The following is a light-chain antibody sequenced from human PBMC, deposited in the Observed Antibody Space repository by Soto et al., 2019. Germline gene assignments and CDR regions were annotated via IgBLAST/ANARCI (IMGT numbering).Light chain of an antibody. CDR3: QEYNTWPWT. V-gene: IGKV3-15*01. J-gene: IGKJ1*01. CDR2: GAS. Sequence: ETLMTQSPATLSVSRGERATLSCRASQSVNNNLAWYQQKLGQAPRVLIYGASTRATGIPARFTGSGSGTEFILTITSLQSEDSAVYYCQEYNTWPWTFGQGTKVDIK. CDR1: QSVNNN.